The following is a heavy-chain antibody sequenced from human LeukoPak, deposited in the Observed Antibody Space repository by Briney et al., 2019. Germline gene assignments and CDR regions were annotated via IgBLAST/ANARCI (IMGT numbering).Heavy chain of an antibody. CDR2: ISGSGGST. Sequence: GSLRLSCSASGFTFSSYAMSWVRQAPGKGLEWVSAISGSGGSTYYADSVKGRFTISRDNSKNTLYLQMNSLRAEDTAVYYCAKEDSYDFWSGSDLMDVWGQGTTVAVSS. J-gene: IGHJ6*02. V-gene: IGHV3-23*01. D-gene: IGHD3-3*01. CDR1: GFTFSSYA. CDR3: AKEDSYDFWSGSDLMDV.